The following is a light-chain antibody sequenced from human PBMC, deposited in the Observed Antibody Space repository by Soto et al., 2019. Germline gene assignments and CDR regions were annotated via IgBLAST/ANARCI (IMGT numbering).Light chain of an antibody. CDR2: DVD. Sequence: QSALTQPASVSGSPGQSITISCTGTSSDVGGYNYVSWYQQHPGKAPKLMIYDVDNRPSGVSNRFSGSKSGNTASLTISGLQAEDEGDYYCSSYTSLSTGVFGTGTQLTVL. J-gene: IGLJ1*01. CDR3: SSYTSLSTGV. V-gene: IGLV2-14*03. CDR1: SSDVGGYNY.